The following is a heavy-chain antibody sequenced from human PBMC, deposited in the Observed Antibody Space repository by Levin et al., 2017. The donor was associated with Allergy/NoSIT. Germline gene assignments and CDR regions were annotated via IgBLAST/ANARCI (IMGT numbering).Heavy chain of an antibody. CDR3: ARGTENTAGHYQY. J-gene: IGHJ4*02. CDR2: IYSSGNT. Sequence: SETLSLTCIVSGGSINNYYWNWIRQPPGKGLEWIGHIYSSGNTHYNPSLKSRVTISVDTSRNHLSLKLTSVTAADTAVYYCARGTENTAGHYQYWGQGTLVTVSS. CDR1: GGSINNYY. D-gene: IGHD1/OR15-1a*01. V-gene: IGHV4-59*01.